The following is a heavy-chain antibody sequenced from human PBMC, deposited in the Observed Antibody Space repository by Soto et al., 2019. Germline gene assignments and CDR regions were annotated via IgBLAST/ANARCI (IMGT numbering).Heavy chain of an antibody. D-gene: IGHD3-3*01. CDR3: AREDYDYSTDY. CDR2: IIPILGIA. J-gene: IGHJ4*02. V-gene: IGHV1-69*08. CDR1: GGTFSSYT. Sequence: QVQLVQSGAEVKKPGSSVKVSCKASGGTFSSYTISWVRQAPGQGLEWMGRIIPILGIANYAQKFQGRVTITADKSTSTAYMELSSLRFEDTAVYYCAREDYDYSTDYWGQGTLVTVSS.